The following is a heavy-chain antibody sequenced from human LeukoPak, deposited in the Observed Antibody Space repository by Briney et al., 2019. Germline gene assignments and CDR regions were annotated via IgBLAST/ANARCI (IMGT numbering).Heavy chain of an antibody. J-gene: IGHJ4*02. Sequence: PGGSLRLSCAASGFTFSNYGMHWVRQAPGKGLEWVALISHDGSNKYYADSVKGRFTISRDTSKRTHYLQMNSLRSEDTAVYFCARPGIVATGAFDCWGQGTLVTVSS. CDR1: GFTFSNYG. V-gene: IGHV3-30*03. CDR2: ISHDGSNK. CDR3: ARPGIVATGAFDC. D-gene: IGHD6-13*01.